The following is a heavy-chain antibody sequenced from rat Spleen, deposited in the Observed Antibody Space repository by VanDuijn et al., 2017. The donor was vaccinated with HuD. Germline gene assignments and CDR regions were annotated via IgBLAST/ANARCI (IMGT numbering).Heavy chain of an antibody. CDR3: AREAGIPFHYFDY. V-gene: IGHV5-22*01. CDR2: ISYEGSST. Sequence: EVKLVESGGGLVQPGRSLKLSCAASGFNFNDYWMGWVRQTPTKGLEWVASISYEGSSTYYGDSVQGRFTISRDNAKTTLYLQMDSLRSEDTATYYCAREAGIPFHYFDYWGQGVMVTVSS. CDR1: GFNFNDYW. D-gene: IGHD1-4*01. J-gene: IGHJ2*01.